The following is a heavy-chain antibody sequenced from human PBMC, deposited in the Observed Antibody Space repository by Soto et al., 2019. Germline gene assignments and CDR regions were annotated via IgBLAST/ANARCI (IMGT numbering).Heavy chain of an antibody. Sequence: QVQLVQSGAEVKKPGSSVKVSCTASGGSLSNFGISWVRQAPGQGLEWMGAIITVFGTPNYAQKFQDRVTINADESTTTDYMEVRSLTSEDTAVYYCARGDATKIVVTTYYAMEDWGQGTTVTVSS. CDR3: ARGDATKIVVTTYYAMED. CDR1: GGSLSNFG. CDR2: IITVFGTP. V-gene: IGHV1-69*12. J-gene: IGHJ6*02. D-gene: IGHD3-22*01.